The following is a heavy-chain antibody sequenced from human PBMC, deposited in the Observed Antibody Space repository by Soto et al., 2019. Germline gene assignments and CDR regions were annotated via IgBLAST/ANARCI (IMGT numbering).Heavy chain of an antibody. CDR1: GGSLSGYY. D-gene: IGHD5-12*01. J-gene: IGHJ4*02. V-gene: IGHV4-34*01. Sequence: QVQLQQWGAGLLKPSETLSLNCAVNGGSLSGYYWSWIRQPPGKGLEWIGEIKDGGRTNYSPSLKSRATISSDTSNNQFSQRLYSVTAADTGVYYCARGQEGVVATHWDQGTLVTVSS. CDR3: ARGQEGVVATH. CDR2: IKDGGRT.